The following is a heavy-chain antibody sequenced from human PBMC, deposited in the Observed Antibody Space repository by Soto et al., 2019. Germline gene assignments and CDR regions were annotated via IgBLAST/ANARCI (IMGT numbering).Heavy chain of an antibody. Sequence: GGSLRLSCAASGFTFSSYAMSWVRQAPGKGLEWVSAISGSGGSTYYADSVKGRFTISRDNSKNTLYLQMNSLRAEDTAVYYCAKDFEQLVSGGWFDPWGQGTLVTVSS. CDR2: ISGSGGST. CDR1: GFTFSSYA. V-gene: IGHV3-23*01. CDR3: AKDFEQLVSGGWFDP. D-gene: IGHD6-6*01. J-gene: IGHJ5*02.